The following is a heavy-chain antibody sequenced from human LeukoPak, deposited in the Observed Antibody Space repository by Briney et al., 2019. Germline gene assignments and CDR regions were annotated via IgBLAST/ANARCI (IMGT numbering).Heavy chain of an antibody. D-gene: IGHD3-22*01. V-gene: IGHV3-23*01. CDR2: ISGSGGST. CDR1: GFTFSSYA. J-gene: IGHJ4*02. CDR3: ARDRYNYYDSSGYYSPGDY. Sequence: GGSLRLSCAASGFTFSSYAMSWVRQAPGKGLEWVSAISGSGGSTYYADSVKGRFTISRDNAKNSLYLQMNSLRAEDTAVYYCARDRYNYYDSSGYYSPGDYWGQGTLVTVSS.